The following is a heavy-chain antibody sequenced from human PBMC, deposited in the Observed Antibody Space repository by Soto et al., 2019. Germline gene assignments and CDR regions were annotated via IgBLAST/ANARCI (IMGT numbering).Heavy chain of an antibody. D-gene: IGHD3-22*01. CDR2: FRTSGDGGTT. Sequence: GGSLRLSCAASGFTFSSYSMSWVRQAPGKGLEWVSGFRTSGDGGTTYYADSVKGRFTISRDNSKNTLYLQMNSLRAEDTAVYYCAKDHTAYSYDTSGPLSPDYWGQGTLVTVSS. V-gene: IGHV3-23*01. CDR1: GFTFSSYS. CDR3: AKDHTAYSYDTSGPLSPDY. J-gene: IGHJ4*02.